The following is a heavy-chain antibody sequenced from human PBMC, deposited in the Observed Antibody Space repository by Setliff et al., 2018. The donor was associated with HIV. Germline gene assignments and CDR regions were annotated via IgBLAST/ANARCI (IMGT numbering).Heavy chain of an antibody. J-gene: IGHJ5*02. CDR3: ACGIDNSGTFPVKNWLDP. CDR2: IYNTGST. CDR1: GGSISSCGFY. D-gene: IGHD3-10*01. Sequence: SETLSLTCTVTGGSISSCGFYWTWIRQHPGKGLEWIGYIYNTGSTYHSPSLEGRVTMSIDTSKNQFSLNVNSVTAADTAVYYCACGIDNSGTFPVKNWLDPWGQGSPVTVSS. V-gene: IGHV4-31*02.